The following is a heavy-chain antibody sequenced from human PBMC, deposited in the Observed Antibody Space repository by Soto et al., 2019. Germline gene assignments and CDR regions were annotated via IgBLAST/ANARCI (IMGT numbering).Heavy chain of an antibody. CDR1: GYSFTSYW. J-gene: IGHJ6*02. CDR2: IYPGDSDT. CDR3: ARAYSSSWYNYYYGMDV. D-gene: IGHD6-13*01. Sequence: PGESLKLSCKGSGYSFTSYWIGWVRQMPGKGLEWMGIIYPGDSDTRYSPSFQGQVTISADKSISTAYLQWSSLKASDTAMYYCARAYSSSWYNYYYGMDVWGQGTTVTVSS. V-gene: IGHV5-51*01.